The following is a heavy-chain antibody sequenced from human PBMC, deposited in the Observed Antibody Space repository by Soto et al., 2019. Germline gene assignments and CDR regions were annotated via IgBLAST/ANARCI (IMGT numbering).Heavy chain of an antibody. V-gene: IGHV4-59*01. J-gene: IGHJ4*02. Sequence: SETLSLTCTVSSGSISSNYWIWVRQPPGKGLEWIGYIYYSGSTNSNPSLKSRVTMSVDASRKQFSLKLSSVTAADTAMYYCASLATTYYYDNVGYYFDYWGQGALVTVSS. CDR1: SGSISSNY. D-gene: IGHD3-22*01. CDR2: IYYSGST. CDR3: ASLATTYYYDNVGYYFDY.